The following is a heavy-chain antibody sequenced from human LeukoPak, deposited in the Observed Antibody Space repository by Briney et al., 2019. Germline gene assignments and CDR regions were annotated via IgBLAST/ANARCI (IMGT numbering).Heavy chain of an antibody. CDR1: GFTFSDYY. CDR2: ISSSGSTI. D-gene: IGHD6-6*01. J-gene: IGHJ4*02. V-gene: IGHV3-11*01. Sequence: PGGSLRLSCAASGFTFSDYYMSWIRQAPGKGLEWVSYISSSGSTIYYADSVKGRFTISRDNAKNSLYLQMNSLRAEDTAVYYCASGRAPRIAAGNVGGLDYWGQGTLVTVSS. CDR3: ASGRAPRIAAGNVGGLDY.